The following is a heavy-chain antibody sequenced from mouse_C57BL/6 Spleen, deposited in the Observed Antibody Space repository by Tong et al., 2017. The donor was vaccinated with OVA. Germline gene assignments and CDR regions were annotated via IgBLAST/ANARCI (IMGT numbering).Heavy chain of an antibody. CDR3: ARRVSGSSSWYFAV. V-gene: IGHV1-34*01. Sequence: EVQLQESGPELVKPGASVKISCKAYGYSFTDYNMHWVKQSHGKSLEWIGYIYPNNGGNGYNQKFKGKATLTVDKSSSTAYMELRSLTSEDSAVYYCARRVSGSSSWYFAVWGTGTTVTVSS. D-gene: IGHD1-1*01. CDR2: IYPNNGGN. CDR1: GYSFTDYN. J-gene: IGHJ1*03.